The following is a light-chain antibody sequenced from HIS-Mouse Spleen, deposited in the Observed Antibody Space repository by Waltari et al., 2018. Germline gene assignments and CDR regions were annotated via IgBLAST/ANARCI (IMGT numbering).Light chain of an antibody. CDR1: QDISNY. CDR2: DAS. J-gene: IGKJ3*01. CDR3: QQYDNLPPFT. Sequence: DIQMTQSPSSLSASVGDRVTITCQASQDISNYLNWYQQKPVKAPNLLNYDASNLETGVPSRVSGSGSGTDVTFTISSLQPEDIATYYCQQYDNLPPFTFGPGTKVDIK. V-gene: IGKV1-33*01.